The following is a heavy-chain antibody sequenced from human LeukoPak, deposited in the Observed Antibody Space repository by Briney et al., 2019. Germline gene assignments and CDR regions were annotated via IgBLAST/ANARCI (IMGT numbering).Heavy chain of an antibody. J-gene: IGHJ5*02. Sequence: TSETLSLTCAVYGGSFSGYNWSWIRQPPGKGLEWIGEINHSGGANYNPSLKNRVSISIDTSKKQFSLKLSSVTAADTAVYYCASRYCSGVDCYSWFDPWGQGTLVTVSS. V-gene: IGHV4-34*01. D-gene: IGHD2-21*02. CDR2: INHSGGA. CDR1: GGSFSGYN. CDR3: ASRYCSGVDCYSWFDP.